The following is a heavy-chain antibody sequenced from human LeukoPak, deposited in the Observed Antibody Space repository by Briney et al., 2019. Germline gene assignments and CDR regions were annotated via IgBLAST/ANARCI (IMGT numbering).Heavy chain of an antibody. CDR2: INWNGGST. D-gene: IGHD6-6*01. CDR1: GFTFDDYG. CDR3: AKDWVESSSSSYYFDY. J-gene: IGHJ4*02. V-gene: IGHV3-20*04. Sequence: GGSLRLSCAASGFTFDDYGMSWVRQAPGKGLEWVSGINWNGGSTGYADSVKGRFTISRDNAKNSLYLQMNSLRAEDTAVYYCAKDWVESSSSSYYFDYWGLGTLVTVSS.